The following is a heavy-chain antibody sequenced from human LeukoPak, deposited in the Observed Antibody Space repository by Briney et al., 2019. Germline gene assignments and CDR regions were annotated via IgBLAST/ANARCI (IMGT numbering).Heavy chain of an antibody. CDR1: GASITSCGYH. J-gene: IGHJ4*02. V-gene: IGHV4-31*03. Sequence: SQTLSLTCTVSGASITSCGYHWSWIPQHSGKGLEWIGYISYRGSTYYNPSLKSRVTISIDTSKNHFSLRLTSVTTAETAVYYCASFTVGATLSPFDSWGQGTRVTVSS. CDR2: ISYRGST. D-gene: IGHD1-26*01. CDR3: ASFTVGATLSPFDS.